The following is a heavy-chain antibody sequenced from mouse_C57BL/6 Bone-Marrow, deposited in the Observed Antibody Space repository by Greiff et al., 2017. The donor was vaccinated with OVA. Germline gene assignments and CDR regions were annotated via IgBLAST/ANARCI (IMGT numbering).Heavy chain of an antibody. CDR1: GYTFTSYG. CDR2: IDPRSGNT. J-gene: IGHJ3*01. Sequence: QVQLQQSGAELARPGASVKLSCKASGYTFTSYGISWVKQRTGQGLEWIGEIDPRSGNTYYNEKFKGKVTLTADKSSSTAYMEIRSLTSEDSAVYFCARSGYCGRRRAYWGQGTLVTVSA. CDR3: ARSGYCGRRRAY. D-gene: IGHD1-1*01. V-gene: IGHV1-81*01.